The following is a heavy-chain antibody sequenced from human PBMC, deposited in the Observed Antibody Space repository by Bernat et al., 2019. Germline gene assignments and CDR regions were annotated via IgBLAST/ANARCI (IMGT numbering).Heavy chain of an antibody. CDR1: GFTFSSYA. Sequence: QVQLVESGGGVVQPGRSLILSCAASGFTFSSYAMHWVRQAPGKGLEWVAVISYDGSNKYYADSVKGGFTISRDNSKNTLYLQMNSLRAEDTAVYYCARDRGGDSSGYYWGVLDYWGQGTLVTVSS. CDR2: ISYDGSNK. J-gene: IGHJ4*02. D-gene: IGHD3-22*01. V-gene: IGHV3-30-3*01. CDR3: ARDRGGDSSGYYWGVLDY.